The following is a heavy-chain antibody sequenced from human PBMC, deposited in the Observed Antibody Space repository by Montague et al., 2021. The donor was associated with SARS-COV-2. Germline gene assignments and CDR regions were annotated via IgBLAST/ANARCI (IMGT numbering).Heavy chain of an antibody. V-gene: IGHV4-4*02. J-gene: IGHJ4*02. CDR2: HKKNT. Sequence: HKKNTKYKPSLKRRVSMSVDKYRNQFSLRLTSVTAADTAIYYCAREGSGRLDLAYWGQGTLVTVSS. D-gene: IGHD1-26*01. CDR3: AREGSGRLDLAY.